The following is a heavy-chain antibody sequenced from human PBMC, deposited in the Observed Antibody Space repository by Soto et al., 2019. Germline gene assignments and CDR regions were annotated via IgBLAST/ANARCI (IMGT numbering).Heavy chain of an antibody. CDR2: IYYSGST. J-gene: IGHJ6*02. CDR3: ASVESGPYYYYYGMDV. V-gene: IGHV4-30-4*01. Sequence: SETLSLTCTVSGGSISSGDYYWSWIRQPPGKGLEWIGYIYYSGSTYYNPSLKSRVTISVDTSKNQFSLKLSSVTAADTAVYYCASVESGPYYYYYGMDVWGQGTTVT. CDR1: GGSISSGDYY.